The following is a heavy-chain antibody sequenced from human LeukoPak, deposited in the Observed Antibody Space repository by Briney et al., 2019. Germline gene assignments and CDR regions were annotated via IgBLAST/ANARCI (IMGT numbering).Heavy chain of an antibody. D-gene: IGHD7-27*01. CDR1: GYTFTGYY. CDR2: INPNNGGT. V-gene: IGHV1-2*02. J-gene: IGHJ4*02. Sequence: ASVKVSCKASGYTFTGYYMHWVRQAPGQGLEWMGWINPNNGGTNYAQTFQGRVTMTRDTSINTAYMELSRLRSDDMAVYYCARDGLGTTTNFDYWGQGTLVTVSS. CDR3: ARDGLGTTTNFDY.